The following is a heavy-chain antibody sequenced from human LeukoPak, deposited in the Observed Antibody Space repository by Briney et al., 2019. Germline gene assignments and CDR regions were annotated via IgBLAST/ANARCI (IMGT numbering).Heavy chain of an antibody. V-gene: IGHV4-34*01. CDR1: GGSFSGYY. J-gene: IGHJ3*02. CDR3: ARLDYYDSSGYPYAFDI. Sequence: PSETLSLTCAVYGGSFSGYYWSWIRQPPGKGLEWIGDINHSGSTNYNPSLKSRVTISVDTSKNQFSLKLSSVTAADTAVYYCARLDYYDSSGYPYAFDIWGQGTMVTVSS. D-gene: IGHD3-22*01. CDR2: INHSGST.